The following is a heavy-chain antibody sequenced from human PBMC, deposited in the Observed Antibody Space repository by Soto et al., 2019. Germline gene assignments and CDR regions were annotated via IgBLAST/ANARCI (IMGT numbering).Heavy chain of an antibody. D-gene: IGHD2-8*01. J-gene: IGHJ5*02. CDR2: AYYSGDT. V-gene: IGHV4-59*01. CDR1: GGSISRYY. CDR3: ARDRSTYGGGGTGEVKENWFDP. Sequence: SETLSLTCTVSGGSISRYYWSWIRQPPGKGLEWIGYAYYSGDTGYNPSLKSRVTMAVDTSKSQVSLKLSSVTAADTAVYYCARDRSTYGGGGTGEVKENWFDPWGQGALVTVSS.